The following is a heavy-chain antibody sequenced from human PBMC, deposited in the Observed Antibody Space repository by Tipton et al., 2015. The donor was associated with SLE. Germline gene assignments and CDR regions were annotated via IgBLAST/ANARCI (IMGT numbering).Heavy chain of an antibody. J-gene: IGHJ3*02. CDR3: ASLAYCGGDCLSDAFDI. CDR2: IYYSGST. D-gene: IGHD2-21*01. V-gene: IGHV4-59*08. CDR1: GGSISSHY. Sequence: TLSLTCTVSGGSISSHYWSWIRQPPGKGLEGFGYIYYSGSTNYNPPLKSRVTISVDTSKNQFSLKLSSVTAADTAVYYCASLAYCGGDCLSDAFDIWGQGTMVTVSS.